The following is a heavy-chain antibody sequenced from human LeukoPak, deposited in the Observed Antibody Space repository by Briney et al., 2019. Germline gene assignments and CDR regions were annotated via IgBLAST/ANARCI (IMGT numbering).Heavy chain of an antibody. V-gene: IGHV3-30*03. Sequence: GGSLRLSCASSGFTFSSHWMYWVRQAPGKGPEWVAVISKDGNSIRYVESVKGRFTISRDNPKNTLFLQVDSLRAEDTAVYYCARNEYGEYYFDYWGLGTLVTVSS. CDR3: ARNEYGEYYFDY. J-gene: IGHJ4*02. CDR1: GFTFSSHW. D-gene: IGHD4/OR15-4a*01. CDR2: ISKDGNSI.